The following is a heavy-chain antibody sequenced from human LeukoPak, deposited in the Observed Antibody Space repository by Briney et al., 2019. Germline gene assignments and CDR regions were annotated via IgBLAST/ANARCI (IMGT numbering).Heavy chain of an antibody. Sequence: ASVKVSCKASGYTFTGYYMHWVRRAPGQGLEWMGWINPNSGGTNYAQKFQGRVTMTRDTSISTAYMELSRLRSDDTAVYYCARQKQELRKDAFDIWGQGTRVTVSP. CDR1: GYTFTGYY. CDR3: ARQKQELRKDAFDI. J-gene: IGHJ3*02. CDR2: INPNSGGT. D-gene: IGHD1-7*01. V-gene: IGHV1-2*02.